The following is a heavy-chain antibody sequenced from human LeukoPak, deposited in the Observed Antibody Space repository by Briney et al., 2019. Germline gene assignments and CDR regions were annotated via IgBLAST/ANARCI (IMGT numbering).Heavy chain of an antibody. J-gene: IGHJ4*02. CDR2: ISGSGGST. D-gene: IGHD6-13*01. V-gene: IGHV3-23*01. CDR3: AKGFGSSSWYYFDY. Sequence: GGSLRLSCAASGFTFSSYAMSWVRQAPGKGLEWVSAISGSGGSTYYADSVKGRFTISRDNSKNTLYLQVNSLRAEDTAVYYCAKGFGSSSWYYFDYWGQGTLVTVSS. CDR1: GFTFSSYA.